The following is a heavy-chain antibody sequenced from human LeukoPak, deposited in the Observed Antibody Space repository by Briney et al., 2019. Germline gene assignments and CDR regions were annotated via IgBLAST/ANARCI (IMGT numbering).Heavy chain of an antibody. V-gene: IGHV1-18*01. D-gene: IGHD3-10*01. Sequence: ASVKVSCMASGYTFTSYGISWVRQAPGQGLEWMGWISAYNGNTNYAQKLQGRVTMTTDTSTSTAYMELRSLRSDDTAVYYCARERYYGSGSYRGYVDWFDPWGQGTLVTVSS. CDR1: GYTFTSYG. CDR2: ISAYNGNT. CDR3: ARERYYGSGSYRGYVDWFDP. J-gene: IGHJ5*02.